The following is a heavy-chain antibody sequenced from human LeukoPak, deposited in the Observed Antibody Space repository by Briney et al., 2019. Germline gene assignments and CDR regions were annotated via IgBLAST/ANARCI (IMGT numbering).Heavy chain of an antibody. Sequence: SETLSLTCTVSGGSISSDYWSWIRQPAGKGLEWIGRIYTSGSTNYNPSLKSRVTMSVDTSKNQFSLKLSSVTATDTAVYYCARGDCSGGSCYSFDYWGQGTLVTVSS. CDR1: GGSISSDY. J-gene: IGHJ4*02. D-gene: IGHD2-15*01. CDR2: IYTSGST. V-gene: IGHV4-4*07. CDR3: ARGDCSGGSCYSFDY.